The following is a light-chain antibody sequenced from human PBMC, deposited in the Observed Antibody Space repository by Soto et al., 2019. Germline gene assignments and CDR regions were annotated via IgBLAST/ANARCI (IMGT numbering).Light chain of an antibody. J-gene: IGLJ2*01. CDR1: RSNIGSNY. Sequence: QSVLTQPPSASGTPGQRVTISCSGSRSNIGSNYVYWYQQLPGTAPQLLIYDNNQRPSGVPDRFSGSKSGTSASLAISGLRSEDEADYYCAAWDDGLNVVFGGGTKLT. CDR3: AAWDDGLNVV. CDR2: DNN. V-gene: IGLV1-47*02.